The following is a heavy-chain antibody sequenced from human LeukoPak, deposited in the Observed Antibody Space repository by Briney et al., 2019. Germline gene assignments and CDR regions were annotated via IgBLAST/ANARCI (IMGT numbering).Heavy chain of an antibody. CDR2: FDPEDGET. V-gene: IGHV1-24*01. Sequence: ASVKVSRKVSVYTRTELCMHWVRQAPRKGLEWMGGFDPEDGETIYAQKFQGRVTMTEDTSTDIAYMELSSLRSEDTAVYCCATLHFDSSGYYYSDHWGQGTMVTVSS. D-gene: IGHD3-22*01. J-gene: IGHJ3*01. CDR1: VYTRTELC. CDR3: ATLHFDSSGYYYSDH.